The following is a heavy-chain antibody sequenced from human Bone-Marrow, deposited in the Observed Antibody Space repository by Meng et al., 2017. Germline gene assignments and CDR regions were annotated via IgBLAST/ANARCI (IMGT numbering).Heavy chain of an antibody. CDR3: ARLGMVVRGVSFDY. CDR2: IYPGDSDT. V-gene: IGHV5-51*01. CDR1: GYSFTSYW. J-gene: IGHJ4*02. Sequence: GGSLRLSCKGSGYSFTSYWIGWVRQMPGKGLEWMGIIYPGDSDTRYSPSFQGQVTTSADKSISTAYLQWSSLKASDTAMYYCARLGMVVRGVSFDYWGQGTLVTVSS. D-gene: IGHD3-10*01.